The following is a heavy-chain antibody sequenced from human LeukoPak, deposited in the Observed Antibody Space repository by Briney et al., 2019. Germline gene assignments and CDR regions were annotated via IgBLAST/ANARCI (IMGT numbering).Heavy chain of an antibody. CDR1: GGSLSGYY. CDR3: ARVPGGYESRANNWFDP. D-gene: IGHD5-12*01. J-gene: IGHJ5*02. V-gene: IGHV4-34*01. CDR2: INHSGST. Sequence: KPSETLSLACTVYGGSLSGYYWSWIRQPPGKGLEWIGEINHSGSTNYNPSLKSRVTISVDPSKSQFSLKLSSVTAADTAVYYCARVPGGYESRANNWFDPWGQGTLVTVSA.